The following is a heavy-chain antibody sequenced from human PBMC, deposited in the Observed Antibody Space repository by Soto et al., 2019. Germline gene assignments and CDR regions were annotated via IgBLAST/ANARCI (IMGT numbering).Heavy chain of an antibody. Sequence: QVHLQESGPGLVRPSETLSLTCTVSGGSVHSGTYHWTWVRQPPGKRLEGIGYIHNSGNTNYNPSLKSRVTISLDKSKNLLSLRLSSVTAADSAVYHCARAYRVTEIFGVVINYAVDVWGQGTTVTVSS. D-gene: IGHD3-3*01. V-gene: IGHV4-61*01. CDR2: IHNSGNT. J-gene: IGHJ6*02. CDR3: ARAYRVTEIFGVVINYAVDV. CDR1: GGSVHSGTYH.